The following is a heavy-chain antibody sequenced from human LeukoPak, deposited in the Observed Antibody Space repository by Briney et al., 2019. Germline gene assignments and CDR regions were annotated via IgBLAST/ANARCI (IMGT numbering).Heavy chain of an antibody. CDR2: INHSGST. V-gene: IGHV4-34*01. J-gene: IGHJ2*01. Sequence: PSETLSLTCAVYGGSFSGYYWSWIRQPPGKGLEWIGEINHSGSTNYNPSLKSRVTISVDTSKNQFSLKLSSVTAADTAVYYCARKPQPGWTTVTPTFSWYFDLWGRGTLVTVSS. D-gene: IGHD4-17*01. CDR3: ARKPQPGWTTVTPTFSWYFDL. CDR1: GGSFSGYY.